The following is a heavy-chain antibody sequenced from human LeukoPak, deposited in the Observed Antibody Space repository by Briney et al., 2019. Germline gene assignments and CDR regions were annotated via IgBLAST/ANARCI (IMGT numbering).Heavy chain of an antibody. CDR2: ISSSGSTI. V-gene: IGHV3-11*04. Sequence: GGSLRLSXAASGFTFSDYYMSWIRQAPGKGLEWVSYISSSGSTIYYADSVKGRLTISRANAKNSLYLQMNSLRAEDTAVYYCARGFRRGYSYGYNFDYWGQGTLVTVSS. CDR3: ARGFRRGYSYGYNFDY. J-gene: IGHJ4*02. CDR1: GFTFSDYY. D-gene: IGHD5-18*01.